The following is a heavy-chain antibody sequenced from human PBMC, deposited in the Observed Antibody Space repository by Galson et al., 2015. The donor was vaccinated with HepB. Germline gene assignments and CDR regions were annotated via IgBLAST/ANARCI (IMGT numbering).Heavy chain of an antibody. CDR3: ARARREGAIDY. J-gene: IGHJ4*02. V-gene: IGHV3-23*01. CDR1: GFTISNYA. CDR2: ISDSGAST. D-gene: IGHD1-26*01. Sequence: TLRLSCAASGFTISNYAMSWVRQAPGKGLEWVSAISDSGASTYYADSVKGRFTISRDNSKNTLYLQMNSLRAEDTAVYYCARARREGAIDYWGQGTLVTVSS.